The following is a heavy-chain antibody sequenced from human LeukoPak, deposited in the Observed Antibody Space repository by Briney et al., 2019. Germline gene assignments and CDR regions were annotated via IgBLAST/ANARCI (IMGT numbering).Heavy chain of an antibody. CDR2: IKQDGSEE. Sequence: GGSLRLSCAASGFTFSSYWMSWVRQAPGKGLEWVANIKQDGSEEYYVDSVKGRFTISRDNAKNSLYLQMNSLRGDDTAVYYCAKDGTSYYYIYYWGQGTLVTVSS. V-gene: IGHV3-7*01. J-gene: IGHJ4*02. CDR3: AKDGTSYYYIYY. D-gene: IGHD2/OR15-2a*01. CDR1: GFTFSSYW.